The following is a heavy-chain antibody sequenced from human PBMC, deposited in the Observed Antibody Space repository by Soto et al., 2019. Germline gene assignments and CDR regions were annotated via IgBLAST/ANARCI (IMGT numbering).Heavy chain of an antibody. CDR2: INPNSGGT. CDR1: GYTFTGYY. CDR3: ARGFYDSSGYTAFDP. J-gene: IGHJ5*02. Sequence: ASVKVSCKASGYTFTGYYMHWVRQAPGQGLEWMGWINPNSGGTNYAQKFQGWVTMTRDTSISTAYMELSRLRSDDTAVYYCARGFYDSSGYTAFDPCPQGTLVPVS. V-gene: IGHV1-2*04. D-gene: IGHD3-22*01.